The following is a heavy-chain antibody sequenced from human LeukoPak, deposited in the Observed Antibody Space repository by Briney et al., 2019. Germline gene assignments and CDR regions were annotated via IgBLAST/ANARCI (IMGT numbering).Heavy chain of an antibody. V-gene: IGHV1-2*02. CDR2: INPNSGGT. CDR1: GYTFTGYD. CDR3: ARVRITELSYYYYYMDV. J-gene: IGHJ6*03. Sequence: ASVTVSCKASGYTFTGYDMHWVRQAPGQGLEWMGWINPNSGGTNYAQKFQGRVTMTRDTSISTAYMEVSRLRSDDTAVYYCARVRITELSYYYYYMDVWGKGTTVTVSS. D-gene: IGHD1-20*01.